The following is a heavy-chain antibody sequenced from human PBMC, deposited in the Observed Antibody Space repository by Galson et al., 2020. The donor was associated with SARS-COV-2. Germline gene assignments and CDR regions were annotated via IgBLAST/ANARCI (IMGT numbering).Heavy chain of an antibody. V-gene: IGHV4-59*01. CDR3: ARDSGYNWYFDL. CDR1: GGSISSYY. D-gene: IGHD3-22*01. CDR2: IYYSGST. Sequence: SETLSLTCTVSGGSISSYYWSWIRQPPGKGLEWIGYIYYSGSTNYNPSLKSRVTISVDTSKNQFSLKLSSVTAADTAVYYCARDSGYNWYFDLWGRGTLVTVSS. J-gene: IGHJ2*01.